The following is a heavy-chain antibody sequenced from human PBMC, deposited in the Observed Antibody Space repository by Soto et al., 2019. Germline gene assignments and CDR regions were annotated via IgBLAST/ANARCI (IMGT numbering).Heavy chain of an antibody. V-gene: IGHV4-4*07. CDR3: ARACSSNSCYDVFDY. J-gene: IGHJ4*02. D-gene: IGHD2-2*01. Sequence: XATLSLTCTVSGGSISSYYWSWIRQPSGKGLEWIGRIYTSGSTNYNPSLKSRVTMSVDTSKNQFSLKLSSVTAADTAVYYCARACSSNSCYDVFDYWGQGTLVTVSS. CDR2: IYTSGST. CDR1: GGSISSYY.